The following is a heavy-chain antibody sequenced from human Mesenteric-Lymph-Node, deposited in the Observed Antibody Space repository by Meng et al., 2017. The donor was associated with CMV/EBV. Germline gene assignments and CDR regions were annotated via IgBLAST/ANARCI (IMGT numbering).Heavy chain of an antibody. CDR3: ARSRFLEWSYFDY. CDR1: TSSISSPYS. J-gene: IGHJ4*02. CDR2: ISHSGST. Sequence: SETLSLTCSVSTSSISSPYSWGWIRQPPGKGLEWIGSISHSGSTSYNPSLNSRVTISVDTSKNQFSLKLTSMTAADTAVYCCARSRFLEWSYFDYWGQGMLVTVSS. V-gene: IGHV4-38-2*02. D-gene: IGHD3-3*01.